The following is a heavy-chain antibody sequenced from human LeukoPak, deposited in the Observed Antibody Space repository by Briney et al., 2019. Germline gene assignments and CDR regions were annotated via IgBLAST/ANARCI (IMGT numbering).Heavy chain of an antibody. J-gene: IGHJ4*02. CDR2: ISGSGGST. V-gene: IGHV3-23*01. Sequence: GGSLRLSCAASGFTFSSYAMSWVRQAPGKGLEWASAISGSGGSTYYADSVKGRFTISRDNSKNTLYLQMNSLRAEDTAVYYCAKFRWKWLDYFDYWGQGTLVTVSS. CDR3: AKFRWKWLDYFDY. CDR1: GFTFSSYA. D-gene: IGHD5-12*01.